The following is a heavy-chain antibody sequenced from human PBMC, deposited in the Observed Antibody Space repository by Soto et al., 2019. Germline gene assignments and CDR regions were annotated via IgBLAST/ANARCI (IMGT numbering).Heavy chain of an antibody. CDR2: ISGSGGST. D-gene: IGHD6-19*01. CDR1: GFTFSSYA. J-gene: IGHJ4*02. V-gene: IGHV3-23*01. CDR3: ERRNSGWYFDY. Sequence: EVPLLESGGGLVQPGGSLRLSCAASGFTFSSYAMSWVRQAPGKGLEWVSAISGSGGSTYYADSVKGRFTFTRDNSQHQLYLHMNSLRAEDTAVYYCERRNSGWYFDYWGQGTLVTVSS.